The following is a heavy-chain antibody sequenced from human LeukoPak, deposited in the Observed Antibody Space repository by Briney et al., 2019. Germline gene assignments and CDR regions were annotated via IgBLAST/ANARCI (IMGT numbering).Heavy chain of an antibody. V-gene: IGHV3-30*18. CDR1: GFTFNNYG. CDR3: AKELNGGWYGNHDAFDI. Sequence: GGSLRLSCAASGFTFNNYGMHWVRQAPGKGLEWVAVISYDGSNKYYADSVKGRFTISRDNSKNTLYLQMNSLRAEDTAVYYCAKELNGGWYGNHDAFDIWGQGTMVTVSS. CDR2: ISYDGSNK. J-gene: IGHJ3*02. D-gene: IGHD6-19*01.